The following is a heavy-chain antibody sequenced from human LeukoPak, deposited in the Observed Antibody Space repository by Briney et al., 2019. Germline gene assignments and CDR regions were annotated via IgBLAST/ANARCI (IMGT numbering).Heavy chain of an antibody. Sequence: ASVTVSYKASGYTFTTYGFSGVRQAPGQGLEWMGWISAYNGNTNYAQKLQGRVTMTTDTLTSTAYMELRSLRSDDPAVYYCARDGRRSLDYWGQGTLVTVSS. CDR3: ARDGRRSLDY. CDR1: GYTFTTYG. CDR2: ISAYNGNT. V-gene: IGHV1-18*01. J-gene: IGHJ4*02.